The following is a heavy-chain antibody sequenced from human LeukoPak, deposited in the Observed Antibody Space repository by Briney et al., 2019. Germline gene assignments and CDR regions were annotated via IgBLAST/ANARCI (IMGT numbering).Heavy chain of an antibody. V-gene: IGHV1-18*01. CDR2: INAYNSNT. CDR1: VYSFTSYG. Sequence: ASVEVSCKASVYSFTSYGINWVRQARGRGLEWMGWINAYNSNTNYVQKVQGRVTMTTDTSTTTAYMELRSLRSDDTAVYYCARERGIVGGKNFFDYWGQGTLVTVSS. D-gene: IGHD1-26*01. J-gene: IGHJ4*02. CDR3: ARERGIVGGKNFFDY.